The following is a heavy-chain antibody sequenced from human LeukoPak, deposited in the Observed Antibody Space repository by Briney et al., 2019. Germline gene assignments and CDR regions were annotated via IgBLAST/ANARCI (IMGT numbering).Heavy chain of an antibody. D-gene: IGHD2-21*01. J-gene: IGHJ6*03. CDR1: GFSFSNYV. V-gene: IGHV3-23*01. CDR3: AKGSPAILYYCMDV. Sequence: PGGSLRLSCAASGFSFSNYVMTLIGTGAGTYYADSVKGRFTISRDNSKNTLYLQMNSLRAEDTAVYYCAKGSPAILYYCMDVWGKGTTVTLSS. CDR2: LIGTGAGT.